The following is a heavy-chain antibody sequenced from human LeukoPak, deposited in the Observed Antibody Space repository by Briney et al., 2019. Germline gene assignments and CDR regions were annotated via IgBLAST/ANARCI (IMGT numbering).Heavy chain of an antibody. CDR1: GFTFDAYG. J-gene: IGHJ3*02. V-gene: IGHV3-21*01. Sequence: GVSLRLSCAASGFTFDAYGMSWVRQTPGKGLEWVSSISSSSSYIYYADSVKGRFTISRDNAKNSLYLQMNGLRAEDTAVYYCARDLGPHPHYDSWGQGTMVTVSS. CDR3: ARDLGPHPHYDS. CDR2: ISSSSSYI.